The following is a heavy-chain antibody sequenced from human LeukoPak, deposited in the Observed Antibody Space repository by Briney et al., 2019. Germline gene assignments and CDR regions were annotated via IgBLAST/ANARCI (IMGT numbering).Heavy chain of an antibody. CDR2: IYPGDSDT. D-gene: IGHD5-24*01. CDR1: GYSFTSYW. Sequence: GESLKISCKGSGYSFTSYWIGWVRQMPGKGLEWMGIIYPGDSDTRYSPSFQGQVTISADKSTSTAYLQWSSLKASGTAMYYCARLQDGYIHTNWFDPWGQGTLVTVSS. J-gene: IGHJ5*02. CDR3: ARLQDGYIHTNWFDP. V-gene: IGHV5-51*01.